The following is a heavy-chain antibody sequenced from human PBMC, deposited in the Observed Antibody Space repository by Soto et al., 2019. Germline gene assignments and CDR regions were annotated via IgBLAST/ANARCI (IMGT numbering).Heavy chain of an antibody. J-gene: IGHJ6*02. CDR1: GYSFTSYW. CDR2: IYPGGSDT. V-gene: IGHV5-51*01. Sequence: PGESLKISCKGSGYSFTSYWIGWVRQMPGKGLEWMGIIYPGGSDTRYSPSFQGQVTISADKSISTAYLQWSSLKASDTAMYYCARFQDRPYYDFWSGYYGQKYYYYGMDVWGQGTTVTVSS. CDR3: ARFQDRPYYDFWSGYYGQKYYYYGMDV. D-gene: IGHD3-3*01.